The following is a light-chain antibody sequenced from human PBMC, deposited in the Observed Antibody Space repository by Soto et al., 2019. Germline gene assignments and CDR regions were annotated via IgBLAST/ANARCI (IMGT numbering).Light chain of an antibody. CDR3: QKYFDVPFT. Sequence: DIVMTQSPDSLAVSLGERATMNCKCSRSVLYKSNNKNHLAWYQQKPGQPPQLXIYWASTRESGVPERFSGSGSGTDLTLTISRLEAEDVAFYWCQKYFDVPFTCGGGTKVDIK. CDR1: RSVLYKSNNKNH. V-gene: IGKV4-1*01. J-gene: IGKJ4*01. CDR2: WAS.